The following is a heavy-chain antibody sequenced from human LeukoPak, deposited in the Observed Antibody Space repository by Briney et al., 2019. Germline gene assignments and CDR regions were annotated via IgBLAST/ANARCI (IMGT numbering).Heavy chain of an antibody. CDR3: ARDLSIAVFDY. CDR1: GFTFTSYG. Sequence: GRSLRLSCAASGFTFTSYGMHWVRQAPGKGLEWVTVIWYDGRNKYYVDSVKGRFTISRDNSKNTVYLQMNSLRAEDTAVYFCARDLSIAVFDYWGQGTLVTVSS. V-gene: IGHV3-33*01. D-gene: IGHD6-19*01. CDR2: IWYDGRNK. J-gene: IGHJ4*02.